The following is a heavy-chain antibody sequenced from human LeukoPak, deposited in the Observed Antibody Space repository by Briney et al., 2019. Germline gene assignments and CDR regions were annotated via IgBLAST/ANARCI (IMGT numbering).Heavy chain of an antibody. CDR3: ARGGCTNGVCYPAGY. J-gene: IGHJ4*02. V-gene: IGHV1-46*01. Sequence: ASLTVSCKASGYTFTSYYMHWVRQPPGQGLEWMGIINPSGGSTSYAHKFQGRVTMTRDTSTSTVYMELSSRGSGEMGVYYCARGGCTNGVCYPAGYWGQGTLVTVSS. CDR2: INPSGGST. D-gene: IGHD2-8*01. CDR1: GYTFTSYY.